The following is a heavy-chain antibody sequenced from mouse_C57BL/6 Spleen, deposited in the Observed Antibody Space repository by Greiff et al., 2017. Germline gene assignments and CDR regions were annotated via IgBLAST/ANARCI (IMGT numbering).Heavy chain of an antibody. CDR2: FYPGSGSI. CDR3: ARHEEKVIYYDYGGGGGDYAMDY. Sequence: VQLQQSGAELVKPGASVKLSCKASGYTFTEYAIHWVKQRSGQGLEWIGWFYPGSGSIKYNEKFKDKATLTADKSSSTVYMELSRLTSEDSAVYFSARHEEKVIYYDYGGGGGDYAMDYWGQGTSVTVSS. V-gene: IGHV1-62-2*01. J-gene: IGHJ4*01. CDR1: GYTFTEYA. D-gene: IGHD2-4*01.